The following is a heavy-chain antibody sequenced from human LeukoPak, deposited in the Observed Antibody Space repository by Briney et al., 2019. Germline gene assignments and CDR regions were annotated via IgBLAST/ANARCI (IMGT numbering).Heavy chain of an antibody. D-gene: IGHD2-21*01. CDR2: ISSSSSYT. Sequence: GGSLRLSCAASGFTFSDYYMSWIRQAPGKGLEWVSYISSSSSYTNYADSVKGRFTISRDNAKNSLYLQMNSLTAEDTAVYYCARDGVAGITRGYLDYWGEGNLVTVSS. J-gene: IGHJ4*02. CDR1: GFTFSDYY. CDR3: ARDGVAGITRGYLDY. V-gene: IGHV3-11*05.